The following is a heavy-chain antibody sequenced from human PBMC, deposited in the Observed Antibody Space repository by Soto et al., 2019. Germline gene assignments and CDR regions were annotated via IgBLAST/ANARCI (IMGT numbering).Heavy chain of an antibody. CDR3: AKDFRSDYGLFPCLYRMAV. CDR1: GRTFSSYG. Sequence: GGALRLSFAGSGRTFSSYGMNWLSQEPGKGLEWVSVVSGSRNSTYYSNSVEGRFTISRDDSKNTLYLQMNSLRVEDTAVYYFAKDFRSDYGLFPCLYRMAVPTQGTTVPVSS. CDR2: VSGSRNST. V-gene: IGHV3-23*01. J-gene: IGHJ6*02. D-gene: IGHD4-17*01.